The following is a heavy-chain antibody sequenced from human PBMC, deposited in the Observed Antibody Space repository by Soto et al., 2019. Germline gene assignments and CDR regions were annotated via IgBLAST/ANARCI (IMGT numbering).Heavy chain of an antibody. D-gene: IGHD2-15*01. J-gene: IGHJ6*02. V-gene: IGHV3-30*03. CDR1: GFSFSTYG. Sequence: QVELVESGGNVVQPGRSLRLSCAASGFSFSTYGMHWVRQSPGRGLEWVGVISYDGSRKYYGGSVKGRFTISRDNSKNTLYLEISSLRGEDTAVYYCARQEGYCSGGSCYYSGMDVWGQGTTVTVSS. CDR3: ARQEGYCSGGSCYYSGMDV. CDR2: ISYDGSRK.